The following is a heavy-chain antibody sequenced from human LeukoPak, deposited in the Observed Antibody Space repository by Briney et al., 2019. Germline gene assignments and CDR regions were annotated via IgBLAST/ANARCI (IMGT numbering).Heavy chain of an antibody. J-gene: IGHJ4*02. D-gene: IGHD3-16*01. CDR2: ISGSGGST. V-gene: IGHV3-23*01. CDR1: GFTFSSHA. CDR3: AKKWRLGESY. Sequence: QSGGSLRLSCAASGFTFSSHAMSWVRQAPGKGLEWVSVISGSGGSTYYADSVKGRFTISRDNSKNKLYLQMNSLRAEDTAVYYCAKKWRLGESYLGQGTLVTVSS.